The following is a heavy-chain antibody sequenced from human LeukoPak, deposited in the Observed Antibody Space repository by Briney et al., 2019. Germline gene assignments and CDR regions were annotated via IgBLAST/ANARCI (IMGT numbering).Heavy chain of an antibody. D-gene: IGHD1-1*01. V-gene: IGHV3-23*01. J-gene: IGHJ4*02. Sequence: GGSLRLSCAASGFTFSSYAMSWVRQAPGKGPEWVSAISGSGGSTYYADSVKGRFTISRDNSKNTLYLQMNSLRAEDTAVYYCAKLMRSYNWNDFDYWGQGTLVTVSS. CDR1: GFTFSSYA. CDR2: ISGSGGST. CDR3: AKLMRSYNWNDFDY.